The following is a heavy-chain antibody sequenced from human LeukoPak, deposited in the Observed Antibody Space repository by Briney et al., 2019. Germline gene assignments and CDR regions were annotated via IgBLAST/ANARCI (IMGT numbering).Heavy chain of an antibody. CDR3: ARESKEGSDY. J-gene: IGHJ4*02. CDR2: IYYSGST. V-gene: IGHV4-39*02. CDR1: GGSISSSSYY. Sequence: SETLSLTCTVSGGSISSSSYYWGWIRQPPGKGLEWIGSIYYSGSTYYNPSLKSRVTISIDTSKNQFSLKLSSVTAADTAVYYCARESKEGSDYWGQGTLVTVSS.